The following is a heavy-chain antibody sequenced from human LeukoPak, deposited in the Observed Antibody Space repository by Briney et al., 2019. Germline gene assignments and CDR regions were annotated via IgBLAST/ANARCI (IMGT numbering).Heavy chain of an antibody. CDR2: IYYSGST. CDR1: GGSISSGGYS. V-gene: IGHV4-30-4*01. J-gene: IGHJ3*02. Sequence: SETLSLTCAVSGGSISSGGYSWSWIRQPPGKGLEWIGYIYYSGSTYYNPSLKSRVTISVDTSKNQFSLKLSSVTAADTAVYYCARDRARGWLDQRGAFDIWGQGTMVTVSS. D-gene: IGHD6-19*01. CDR3: ARDRARGWLDQRGAFDI.